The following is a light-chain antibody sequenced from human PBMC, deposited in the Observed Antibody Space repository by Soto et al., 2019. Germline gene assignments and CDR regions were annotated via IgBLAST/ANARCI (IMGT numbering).Light chain of an antibody. CDR1: QSVSSSY. CDR2: DAS. CDR3: QQYGSSPLT. Sequence: EIVLTQSPGTLSLSPGERATLSCRASQSVSSSYLAWYQQKPGQAPRLLIYDASSRATGTRDMFSGSGSGTDFTLTISRLEPEDFAVYYCQQYGSSPLTFGGGTKVEIK. J-gene: IGKJ4*01. V-gene: IGKV3-20*01.